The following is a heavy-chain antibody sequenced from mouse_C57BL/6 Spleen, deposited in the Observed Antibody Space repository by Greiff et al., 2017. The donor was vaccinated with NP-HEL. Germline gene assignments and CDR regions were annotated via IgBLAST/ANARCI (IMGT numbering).Heavy chain of an antibody. CDR1: GYTFTSYW. CDR2: IYPSDSET. CDR3: ARRSYSKDYAMDY. D-gene: IGHD2-5*01. J-gene: IGHJ4*01. V-gene: IGHV1-61*01. Sequence: VKLQQPGAEMVRPGSSVKLSCKASGYTFTSYWMDWVKQRPGQGLEWIGNIYPSDSETHYNQKFKDKATLTVDKSSSTAYMQLSSLTSEDSAVYYCARRSYSKDYAMDYWGQGTSVTVSS.